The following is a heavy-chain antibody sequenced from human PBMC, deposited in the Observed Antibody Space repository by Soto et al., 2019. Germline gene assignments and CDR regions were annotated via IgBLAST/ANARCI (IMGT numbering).Heavy chain of an antibody. CDR1: GYTFTSYG. D-gene: IGHD6-13*01. J-gene: IGHJ6*02. CDR3: ARRAIAAADYYYYGMDV. Sequence: ASVKVSCKASGYTFTSYGISWVRQAPGQRLEWMGWINAGNGNTKYSQKFQGRVTITRDTSASTAYMELSSLRSEDTAVYYCARRAIAAADYYYYGMDVWGQGTTVTVSS. V-gene: IGHV1-3*01. CDR2: INAGNGNT.